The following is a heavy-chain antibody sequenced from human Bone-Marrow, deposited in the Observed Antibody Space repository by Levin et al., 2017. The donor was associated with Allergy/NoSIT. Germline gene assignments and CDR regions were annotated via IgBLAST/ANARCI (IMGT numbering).Heavy chain of an antibody. J-gene: IGHJ3*02. CDR3: ARGRGYCTSTSCRDEAFDI. CDR2: IAYDGSSE. Sequence: GGSLRLSCAASGFTFSTYTMHWVRQAPGKGLAWVAVIAYDGSSEYYADSVKGRFTISRDNSKNTLDLQMNSLRGEDTGVFYCARGRGYCTSTSCRDEAFDIWGQGTKVTVSS. V-gene: IGHV3-30-3*01. D-gene: IGHD2-2*01. CDR1: GFTFSTYT.